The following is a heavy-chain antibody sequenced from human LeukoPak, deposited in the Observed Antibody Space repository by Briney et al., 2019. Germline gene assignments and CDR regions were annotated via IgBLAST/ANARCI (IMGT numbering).Heavy chain of an antibody. CDR1: GFTFSSYS. J-gene: IGHJ3*02. CDR2: ICSSNTTI. Sequence: GGSLRLSCAASGFTFSSYSMNWVRQAPGKGLEWVSYICSSNTTIYYADSVKGRFTISRDNAKNLLYLQMNSLRAEDTALYYCAKATMAGRGAFDIWGQGTMVTVSS. V-gene: IGHV3-48*04. D-gene: IGHD6-19*01. CDR3: AKATMAGRGAFDI.